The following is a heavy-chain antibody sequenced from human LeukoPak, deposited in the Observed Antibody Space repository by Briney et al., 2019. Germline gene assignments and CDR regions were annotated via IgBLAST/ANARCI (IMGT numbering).Heavy chain of an antibody. V-gene: IGHV1-69*01. CDR1: GGTFSGHA. CDR2: IIPILHTE. J-gene: IGHJ6*03. CDR3: AKVAAARLPTGNYYYYYMDV. D-gene: IGHD6-6*01. Sequence: SVKVSCKASGGTFSGHAINWVRQAPGQGLEWMGGIIPILHTENYAQKFQGRVTITADESTSTAYMELSSLRSEDTAVYYCAKVAAARLPTGNYYYYYMDVWGKGTTVTVSS.